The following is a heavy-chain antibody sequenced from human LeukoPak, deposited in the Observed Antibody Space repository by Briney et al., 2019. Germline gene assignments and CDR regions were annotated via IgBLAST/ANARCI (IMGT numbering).Heavy chain of an antibody. CDR1: GYSFTSYW. V-gene: IGHV5-51*01. J-gene: IGHJ4*02. D-gene: IGHD6-19*01. Sequence: GESLQISCKGSGYSFTSYWIGWVRQMPGKGLEWMGIIYPGDSDTRYSPSFQGQVTISADKSISTAYLQWSSLKASDTAMYYCAGSSGWYDRGFDYWGQGTPVTVSS. CDR2: IYPGDSDT. CDR3: AGSSGWYDRGFDY.